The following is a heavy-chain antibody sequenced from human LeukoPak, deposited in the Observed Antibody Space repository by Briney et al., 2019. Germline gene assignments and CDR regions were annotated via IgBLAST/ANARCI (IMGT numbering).Heavy chain of an antibody. CDR1: GFTFSNYF. Sequence: GGSLRLSCSVSGFTFSNYFMHWVRQAPGEGLVWVSRINGDGTSTIYADSVKGRFTISRDNAKNTLYLQMNSLRAEDTATYYCTRRVDSTRWFDPWGQGTLVSVSS. D-gene: IGHD1-1*01. CDR2: INGDGTST. V-gene: IGHV3-74*01. J-gene: IGHJ5*02. CDR3: TRRVDSTRWFDP.